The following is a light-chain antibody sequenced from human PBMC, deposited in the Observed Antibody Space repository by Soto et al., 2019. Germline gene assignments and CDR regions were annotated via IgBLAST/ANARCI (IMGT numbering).Light chain of an antibody. Sequence: DIQITQSPSTLPASVGDTVTITCRASQSISRWLAWYQQKPGKAPKLLIYDASTLESGVPSRFSGSGSGTEFTLTISSLQPDDFAAYYCQQYSDYYTFGQGTKVDIK. J-gene: IGKJ1*01. CDR1: QSISRW. CDR2: DAS. CDR3: QQYSDYYT. V-gene: IGKV1-5*01.